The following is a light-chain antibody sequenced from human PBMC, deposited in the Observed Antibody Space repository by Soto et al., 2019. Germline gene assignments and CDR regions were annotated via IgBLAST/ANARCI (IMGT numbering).Light chain of an antibody. CDR3: CSYAGSSTWV. V-gene: IGLV2-23*01. Sequence: QSVLTQPASVSRSPGQSITISCTGTSSDVGSYNLVSWYQQHPGKAPKLMIYEGSKRPSGVSNRFSGSKSGNTASLTISGSQAEEEADYYCCSYAGSSTWVFGGGTKVTVL. CDR1: SSDVGSYNL. CDR2: EGS. J-gene: IGLJ3*02.